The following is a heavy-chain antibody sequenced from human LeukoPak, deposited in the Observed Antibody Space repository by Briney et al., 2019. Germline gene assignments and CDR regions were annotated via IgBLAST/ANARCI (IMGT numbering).Heavy chain of an antibody. V-gene: IGHV4-39*07. CDR2: IYYSGST. D-gene: IGHD6-6*01. CDR1: GGSISSSSYY. Sequence: KSSETLSLTCTVSGGSISSSSYYWGWIRQPPGKGLEGIGSIYYSGSTYYNPSLKSRVTISVDTSKNQFSLKLSSVTAADTAVYYCARVKGTARPGAVIDYWGQGTLVTVSS. CDR3: ARVKGTARPGAVIDY. J-gene: IGHJ4*02.